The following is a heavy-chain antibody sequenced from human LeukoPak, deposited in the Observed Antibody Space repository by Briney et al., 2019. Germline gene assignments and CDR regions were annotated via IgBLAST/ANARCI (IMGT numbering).Heavy chain of an antibody. CDR2: IIPIFGTA. D-gene: IGHD4-17*01. Sequence: ASVKVSCKASGGTFSSYANSWVRQAPGQGLEWMGGIIPIFGTANYAQKFQGRVTITADESTSTAYMELSSLRAGDTDVYYCAKSSVTTDHNFDYWGQGTLVTVSS. CDR3: AKSSVTTDHNFDY. J-gene: IGHJ4*02. CDR1: GGTFSSYA. V-gene: IGHV1-69*01.